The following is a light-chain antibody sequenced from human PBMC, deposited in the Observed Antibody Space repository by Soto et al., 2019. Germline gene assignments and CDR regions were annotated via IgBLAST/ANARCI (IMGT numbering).Light chain of an antibody. V-gene: IGKV1-39*01. CDR3: QQSYSTPT. Sequence: DIQMTQSPSSLSASVGDRVTITCRASQSISTSLNWYQQKPGKAPKLLIHTTSSLQRGVPSRFSGSGSGTDFTLTVDSLQPDDFATYYCQQSYSTPTFGQGNKVEIK. CDR1: QSISTS. J-gene: IGKJ2*01. CDR2: TTS.